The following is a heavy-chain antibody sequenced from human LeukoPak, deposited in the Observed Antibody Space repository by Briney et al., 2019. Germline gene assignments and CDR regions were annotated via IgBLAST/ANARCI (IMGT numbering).Heavy chain of an antibody. CDR2: INYSGSTSGST. J-gene: IGHJ3*02. CDR1: GGSVSSGRYY. D-gene: IGHD2/OR15-2a*01. Sequence: SETLSLTCTVSGGSVSSGRYYWSWIRQPPGKGLEWIGYINYSGSTSGSTNYNPSLKSRVIISIDTSKNQFSLKLSSVTAADTAVYYCARGGISLHAFDIWGQGTMVTVSS. V-gene: IGHV4-61*01. CDR3: ARGGISLHAFDI.